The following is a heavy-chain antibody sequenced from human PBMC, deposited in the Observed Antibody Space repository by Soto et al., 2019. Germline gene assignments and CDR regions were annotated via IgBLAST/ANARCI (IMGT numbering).Heavy chain of an antibody. J-gene: IGHJ4*02. Sequence: PGGSLRLSCAASGITVINSYMSWVRQAPGKGLEWVSVIYSGGATHYADSVKGRFTISRDNSRNTLYLQMNSLRAEDTAVYYCARGYDSSGLDYWGQGTLVTVSS. CDR1: GITVINSY. CDR3: ARGYDSSGLDY. CDR2: IYSGGAT. D-gene: IGHD3-22*01. V-gene: IGHV3-53*01.